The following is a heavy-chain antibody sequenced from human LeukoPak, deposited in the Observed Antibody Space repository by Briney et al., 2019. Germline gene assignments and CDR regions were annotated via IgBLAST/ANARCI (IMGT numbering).Heavy chain of an antibody. CDR3: ARTIFGVVLAFDY. V-gene: IGHV4-59*01. J-gene: IGHJ4*02. D-gene: IGHD3-3*01. CDR2: IYYSGSA. CDR1: GGSISGYY. Sequence: SETLSLTCTVSGGSISGYYWSWIRQPPGKGLEWIGYIYYSGSANYNPSLESRVTISVDTSKNQFSLKLSSVTAADTAVYYCARTIFGVVLAFDYWGQGTLVTVSS.